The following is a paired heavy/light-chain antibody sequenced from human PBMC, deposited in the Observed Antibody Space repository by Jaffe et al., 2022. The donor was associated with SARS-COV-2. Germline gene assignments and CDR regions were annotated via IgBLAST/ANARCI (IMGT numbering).Heavy chain of an antibody. CDR2: IYYGGKT. J-gene: IGHJ4*02. Sequence: QVQLQESGPGLLKPSETLTLTCGFFGGSLSSNDLYWVWIRQPPGRGLEWIGSIYYGGKTYYNTSLESRVTISADTSKNQFSLNFISVTAADTAVYYCARRSHSTTSTTAPPLWGQGTLVTVPS. V-gene: IGHV4-39*01. CDR1: GGSLSSNDLY. D-gene: IGHD2-21*02. CDR3: ARRSHSTTSTTAPPL.
Light chain of an antibody. J-gene: IGKJ4*01. CDR1: QSLLNRNGYNY. CDR3: MQAQKNPLT. CDR2: LGS. Sequence: DIVMTQSPLSLSVIPGEPASISCRSSQSLLNRNGYNYLDWYLQKPGQSPQLLIYLGSNRASGVPDRFSGSGSGTDFTLKISRVEAEDVGVYYCMQAQKNPLTFGGGTKVEIK. V-gene: IGKV2-28*01.